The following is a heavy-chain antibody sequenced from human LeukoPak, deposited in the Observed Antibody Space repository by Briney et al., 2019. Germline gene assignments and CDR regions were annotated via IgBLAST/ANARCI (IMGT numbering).Heavy chain of an antibody. CDR3: ARGETSSGWSGGDALDI. J-gene: IGHJ3*02. V-gene: IGHV7-4-1*02. CDR2: INTNTGNP. Sequence: ASVKVSCKASGYTFTSYAMNWVRQAPGQGLEWMGWINTNTGNPTYAQGFTGRFVFSLDTSVSTAYLQISSLKAEDTAVYYCARGETSSGWSGGDALDIWGQGTMVTVSS. CDR1: GYTFTSYA. D-gene: IGHD6-19*01.